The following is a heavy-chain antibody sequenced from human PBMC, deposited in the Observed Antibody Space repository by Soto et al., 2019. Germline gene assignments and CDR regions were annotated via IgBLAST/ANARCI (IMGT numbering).Heavy chain of an antibody. J-gene: IGHJ4*02. CDR3: ARGGGSSSARY. CDR2: NGASGVTT. D-gene: IGHD6-6*01. CDR1: GFTFSSYA. V-gene: IGHV3-23*01. Sequence: EVQLLESGGGLVQPGGSLRLSCAASGFTFSSYAMSWVRQAPGSGLEWVSTNGASGVTTYYAGSVKGRFTTSRDISKNMFYLQMDSLGAEDTAVYYCARGGGSSSARYWGQGTLVTVSS.